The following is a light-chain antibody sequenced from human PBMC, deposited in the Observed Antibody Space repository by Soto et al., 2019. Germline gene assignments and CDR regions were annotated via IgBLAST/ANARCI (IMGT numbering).Light chain of an antibody. CDR2: AAS. Sequence: AIRMTQSPSSLSASTGDRVTITCRASRGISSYLAWYQQKPGKAPKLLIYAASTLQSGVPSRFSGSGSGTDFTLTISCLQSEDFATYYCQQYYSYPLPFGGGTKVDIK. J-gene: IGKJ4*01. CDR3: QQYYSYPLP. CDR1: RGISSY. V-gene: IGKV1-8*01.